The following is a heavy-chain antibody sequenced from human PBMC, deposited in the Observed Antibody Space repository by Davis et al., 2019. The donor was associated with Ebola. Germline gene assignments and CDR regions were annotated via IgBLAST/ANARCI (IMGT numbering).Heavy chain of an antibody. CDR1: GFALSRYN. D-gene: IGHD5-18*01. V-gene: IGHV3-48*01. J-gene: IGHJ4*02. Sequence: GESLKISCEGFGFALSRYNMNWVRQSPRKGLEWLSYITATGTTVYYADSVKGRFTVSRDNAKNSLHLQMNGLGAEDTAVYYCASRSTANPSWGQGTLVTVSS. CDR3: ASRSTANPS. CDR2: ITATGTTV.